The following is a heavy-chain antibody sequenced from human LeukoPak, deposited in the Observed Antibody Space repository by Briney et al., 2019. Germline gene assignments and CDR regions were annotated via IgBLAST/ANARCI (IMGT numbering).Heavy chain of an antibody. V-gene: IGHV4-39*07. CDR3: ARLRVVAAFDY. Sequence: PSETLSLTCTVSGGSVSSSSYYWGWIRQPPGKGLEWIGSIYYSGSTYYNPSLKSRVTISVDTSKNQFSLNLSSVTAADTAVYYCARLRVVAAFDYWGQGTLVTVSS. J-gene: IGHJ4*02. CDR1: GGSVSSSSYY. CDR2: IYYSGST. D-gene: IGHD2-15*01.